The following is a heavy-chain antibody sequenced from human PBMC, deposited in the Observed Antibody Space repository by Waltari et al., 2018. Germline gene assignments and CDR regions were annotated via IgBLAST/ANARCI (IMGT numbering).Heavy chain of an antibody. V-gene: IGHV3-23*04. Sequence: EVQLVESGGGLVQPGGSLRLSCAASGFTFSSYAMRWVRQAPGKGLAWVSAISGRGGSTYYADSVKGRFTISRDNSKNTLYLQMNSLRAEDTAVYYCAKDPSYDILTGPKDYWGQGTLVTVSS. J-gene: IGHJ4*02. CDR1: GFTFSSYA. D-gene: IGHD3-9*01. CDR3: AKDPSYDILTGPKDY. CDR2: ISGRGGST.